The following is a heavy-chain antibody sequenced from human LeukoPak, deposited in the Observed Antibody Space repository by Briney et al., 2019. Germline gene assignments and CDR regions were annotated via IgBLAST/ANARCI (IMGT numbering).Heavy chain of an antibody. CDR3: ARDVYVTYGSGSYRQDY. CDR1: GFTVSSNY. V-gene: IGHV3-64*01. CDR2: IRSTGDST. D-gene: IGHD3-10*01. Sequence: GGSLRLSCAASGFTVSSNYMSWVRQAPGKGLEFVSGIRSTGDSTYYANSAKGRFTISRDNSKNALYLQMNSLRAEDTAVYYCARDVYVTYGSGSYRQDYWGQGTLVTVSS. J-gene: IGHJ4*02.